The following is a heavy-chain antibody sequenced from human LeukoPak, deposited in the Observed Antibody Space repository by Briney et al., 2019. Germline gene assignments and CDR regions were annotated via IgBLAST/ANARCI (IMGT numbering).Heavy chain of an antibody. V-gene: IGHV4-34*01. Sequence: PSETPSLTCAVYGGSFSGYYWSWIRQPPGKGLEWIGEINHSGSTNYNPSLKSRVTISVDTSKNQFSLKLSSVTAADTAVYYCACDSSSFDLWGRGTLVTVSS. D-gene: IGHD6-13*01. CDR3: ACDSSSFDL. J-gene: IGHJ2*01. CDR1: GGSFSGYY. CDR2: INHSGST.